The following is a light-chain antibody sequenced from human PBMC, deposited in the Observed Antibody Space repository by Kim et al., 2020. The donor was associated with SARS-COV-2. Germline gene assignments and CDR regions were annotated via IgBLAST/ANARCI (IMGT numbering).Light chain of an antibody. V-gene: IGKV3-15*01. CDR2: DTS. CDR1: QSVNNK. CDR3: QQYNNWPLT. J-gene: IGKJ4*01. Sequence: LSLGERATLSCRASQSVNNKLAWYQQKPGQPPRLLIYDTSTRASGTPGRLSGTGSGTEFTLTISSLQSEDFAVYLCQQYNNWPLTFGGGTKVDIK.